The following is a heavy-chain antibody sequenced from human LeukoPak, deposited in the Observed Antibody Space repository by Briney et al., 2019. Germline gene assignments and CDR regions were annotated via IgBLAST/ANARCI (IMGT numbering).Heavy chain of an antibody. CDR3: ARVIGG. Sequence: PSETLSLTCTVSGVSIRSGSYYWSWIRQPAGKGLEWIGRIYTSGTTNYNPFLKSRVTISVGTSKSQFSLKLSSVTAADTAVYYCARVIGGWGQGTLVTVSS. CDR1: GVSIRSGSYY. V-gene: IGHV4-61*02. D-gene: IGHD2/OR15-2a*01. J-gene: IGHJ4*02. CDR2: IYTSGTT.